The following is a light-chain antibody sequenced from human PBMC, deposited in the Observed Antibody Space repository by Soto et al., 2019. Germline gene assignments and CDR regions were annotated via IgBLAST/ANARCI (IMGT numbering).Light chain of an antibody. CDR1: QSISFN. CDR2: IAS. J-gene: IGKJ1*01. Sequence: EIVMTQSPAALSVSPGERVTLSCRAIQSISFNLAWYQQKPGQAPRLLIYIASTRAAGIPARFSGSGSGTEFTLTISSLQSEGFAVYYCQQYNNWPPWTFGPGTKVDIK. CDR3: QQYNNWPPWT. V-gene: IGKV3-15*01.